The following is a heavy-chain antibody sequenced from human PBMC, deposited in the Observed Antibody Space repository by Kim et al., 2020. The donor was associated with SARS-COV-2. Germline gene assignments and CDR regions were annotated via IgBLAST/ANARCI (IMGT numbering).Heavy chain of an antibody. CDR2: IKQDGSEK. J-gene: IGHJ6*03. CDR3: ARARYQLLTYYYYMDV. V-gene: IGHV3-7*01. D-gene: IGHD2-2*01. Sequence: GGSLRLSCAASGFTFSSYWMSWVRQAPGKGLEWVANIKQDGSEKYYVDSVKGRFTISRDNAKNSLYLQMNSLRAEDTAVYYCARARYQLLTYYYYMDVWGKGTTVTVSS. CDR1: GFTFSSYW.